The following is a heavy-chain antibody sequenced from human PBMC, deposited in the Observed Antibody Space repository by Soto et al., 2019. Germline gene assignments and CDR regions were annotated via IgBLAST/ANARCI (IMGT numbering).Heavy chain of an antibody. CDR2: INPNSGGT. J-gene: IGHJ5*02. CDR3: ARDHPYSSSSRGFDP. Sequence: ASVKVSCKASGYTSTGYYMHWVRQAPGQGLEWMGWINPNSGGTNYAQKFQGWVTMTRDTSISAAYMELSRLRSDDTAVYYCARDHPYSSSSRGFDPWGQGTLVTVSS. CDR1: GYTSTGYY. V-gene: IGHV1-2*04. D-gene: IGHD6-6*01.